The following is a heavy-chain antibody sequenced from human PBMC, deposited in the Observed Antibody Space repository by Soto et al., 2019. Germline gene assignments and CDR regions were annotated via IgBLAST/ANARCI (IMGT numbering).Heavy chain of an antibody. Sequence: PSEPLTLTCTVSGASITSTTYFWACICPRKGRGLEWAGSLNYSGTNNANPSMNNRATISVNTSKTQFFLQMTSMTAAATAVYFGAKNLPRPGRFDYWGHGTLVTVSS. D-gene: IGHD2-2*01. CDR2: LNYSGTN. CDR1: GASITSTTYF. J-gene: IGHJ4*01. CDR3: AKNLPRPGRFDY. V-gene: IGHV4-39*01.